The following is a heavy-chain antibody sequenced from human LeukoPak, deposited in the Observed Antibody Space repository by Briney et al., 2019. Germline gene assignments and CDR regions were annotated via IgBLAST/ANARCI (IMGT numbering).Heavy chain of an antibody. CDR2: ISYDGSNK. Sequence: GGSLRLSCAASGFTFSSYGMHWVRQAPGKGREWGAVISYDGSNKYYADSVKGRFTISRDNSKNTLYLQMNSLRAADTAVYYCATDGAGDYGFVFDYWGQGTLVTVSS. CDR3: ATDGAGDYGFVFDY. D-gene: IGHD4-17*01. CDR1: GFTFSSYG. V-gene: IGHV3-30*03. J-gene: IGHJ4*02.